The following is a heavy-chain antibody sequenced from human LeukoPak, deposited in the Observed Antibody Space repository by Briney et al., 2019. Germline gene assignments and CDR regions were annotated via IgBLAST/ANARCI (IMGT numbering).Heavy chain of an antibody. CDR2: ISDSAGHT. J-gene: IGHJ4*02. CDR3: AKDGVWQSYYFDY. CDR1: GFTFSSYS. D-gene: IGHD6-19*01. V-gene: IGHV3-23*01. Sequence: GGSLRLSCAASGFTFSSYSMNWVRQAPGKGLEWVSSISDSAGHTYYADSVRGRFTISRDNSKNTVFLQMNSLRAEDTAVYCCAKDGVWQSYYFDYWGQGTLVTVSS.